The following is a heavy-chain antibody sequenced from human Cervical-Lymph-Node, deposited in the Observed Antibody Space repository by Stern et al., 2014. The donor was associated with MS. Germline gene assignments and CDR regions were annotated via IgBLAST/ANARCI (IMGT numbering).Heavy chain of an antibody. V-gene: IGHV3-21*04. CDR1: GFTFKEYT. CDR2: ISGDSGDI. J-gene: IGHJ4*02. Sequence: EVQLVESGGGLVKPGGSLRLSCAASGFTFKEYTMNWVRQAPGQGLEWVSSISGDSGDIHYAASVKGRFTISRDNLKKSLYLQMNSLRAEDTAFYYCAREDYTQDFDYWGRGTLVIVSS. D-gene: IGHD4-11*01. CDR3: AREDYTQDFDY.